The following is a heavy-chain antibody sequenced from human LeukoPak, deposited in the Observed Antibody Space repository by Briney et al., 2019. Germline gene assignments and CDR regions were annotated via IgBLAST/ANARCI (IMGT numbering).Heavy chain of an antibody. Sequence: PSETLSLTSTVSGGSISGDYWNWIRQPPGKGLEWIGYTSYSGNTDYKPSLRSRVTMSVDTSKNQLSLKLTSATAADTAVCYCARWHSHGRYFDYWGQGALVTVSS. J-gene: IGHJ4*02. CDR3: ARWHSHGRYFDY. D-gene: IGHD1-26*01. CDR2: TSYSGNT. CDR1: GGSISGDY. V-gene: IGHV4-59*01.